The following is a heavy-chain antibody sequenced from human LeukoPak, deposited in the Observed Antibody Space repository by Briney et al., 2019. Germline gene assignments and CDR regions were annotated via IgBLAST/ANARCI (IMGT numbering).Heavy chain of an antibody. CDR2: IDADGSTT. Sequence: GGSLRLSCAASGFTFSSSWMYWVRQAPGKGLVWVSRIDADGSTTNYADSVRGRFTISRDNAKNTLYLQMNSLRTEDTAVYYCTQVLAGTYGGNYYWGQGTLVTVSS. J-gene: IGHJ4*02. CDR1: GFTFSSSW. CDR3: TQVLAGTYGGNYY. D-gene: IGHD4-23*01. V-gene: IGHV3-74*01.